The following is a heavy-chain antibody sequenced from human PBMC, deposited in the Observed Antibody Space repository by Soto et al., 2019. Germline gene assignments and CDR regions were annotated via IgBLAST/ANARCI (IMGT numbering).Heavy chain of an antibody. Sequence: SETLSLTCTVSGGSISSGGYYWSWIRQHPGKGLEWIGYIYYSGSTYYNPSLKSRVTISVDTSKNQFSLKLSSVTAADTAVYYCASRYYYGSGSYYSFDYWGQGTLVTVSS. J-gene: IGHJ4*02. V-gene: IGHV4-31*03. CDR1: GGSISSGGYY. CDR2: IYYSGST. D-gene: IGHD3-10*01. CDR3: ASRYYYGSGSYYSFDY.